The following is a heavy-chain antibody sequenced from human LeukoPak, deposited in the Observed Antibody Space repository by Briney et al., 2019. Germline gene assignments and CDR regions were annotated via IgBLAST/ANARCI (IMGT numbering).Heavy chain of an antibody. V-gene: IGHV3-7*01. Sequence: GGSLRLSCAASGFTYSSYWMSWVRQAPGKGLEWVANIKQDGSEKYYVDSVKGRFTISRDNAKNSLYLQMNSLRAEDTAVYYCARDLTYYDFWSGYDYYFDYWGQGTLVTVSS. J-gene: IGHJ4*02. CDR2: IKQDGSEK. CDR3: ARDLTYYDFWSGYDYYFDY. CDR1: GFTYSSYW. D-gene: IGHD3-3*01.